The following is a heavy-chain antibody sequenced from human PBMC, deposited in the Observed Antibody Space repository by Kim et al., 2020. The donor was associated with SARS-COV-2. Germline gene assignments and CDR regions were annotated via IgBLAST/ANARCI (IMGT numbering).Heavy chain of an antibody. Sequence: SETLSLTCAVSGGSINSGSINSGTYFWGWVRQPPGKGLEWIGSISFRGNTYYNPSLKSRVTISADTSKNQFSLRLSPLTAADTAVYFCASVTATPTGFD. CDR2: ISFRGNT. J-gene: IGHJ4*01. CDR3: ASVTATPTGFD. CDR1: GGSINSGSINSGTYF. D-gene: IGHD2-21*02. V-gene: IGHV4-39*01.